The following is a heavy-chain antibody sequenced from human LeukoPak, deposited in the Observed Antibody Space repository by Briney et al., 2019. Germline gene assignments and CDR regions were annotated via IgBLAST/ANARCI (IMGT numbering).Heavy chain of an antibody. J-gene: IGHJ4*02. CDR1: GFTFGGYW. CDR2: IHQDGSDK. CDR3: ARAPFYFDY. V-gene: IGHV3-7*04. Sequence: GGSLRLSCAASGFTFGGYWMSWVRQATGKGLEWVATIHQDGSDKYYVDSVKGRFTISKDNAKNSLSLQMNSLRDEDTAVYYCARAPFYFDYWGQGTVVTVSS.